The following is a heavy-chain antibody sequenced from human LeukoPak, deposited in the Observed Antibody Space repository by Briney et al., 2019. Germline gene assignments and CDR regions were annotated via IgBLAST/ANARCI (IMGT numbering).Heavy chain of an antibody. CDR3: ARAWRGVAAAGTPIDY. CDR2: ISSSSSYI. J-gene: IGHJ4*02. D-gene: IGHD6-13*01. V-gene: IGHV3-21*01. Sequence: GGSLRLSCAASGFTFSSYSMNWVRQAPGKGLEWVSSISSSSSYIYYADSVKGRFTISRDNAKNSLYLQMNSLRAEDTAVYYCARAWRGVAAAGTPIDYWGQGTLVTVSS. CDR1: GFTFSSYS.